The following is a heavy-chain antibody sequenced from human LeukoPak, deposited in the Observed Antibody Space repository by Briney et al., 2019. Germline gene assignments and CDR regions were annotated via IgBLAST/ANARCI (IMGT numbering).Heavy chain of an antibody. D-gene: IGHD2-2*01. CDR2: ISSSSSYI. V-gene: IGHV3-21*01. CDR3: ARGSSTSYLATNWFDP. Sequence: GGSLRLSCAASGFTFSSYSMNWVRQAPGKGLEWVSSISSSSSYIYYADSVKGRFTISRDNAKNSLYLQMNSLRAEDTAVYYCARGSSTSYLATNWFDPWGQGTLVTVSS. J-gene: IGHJ5*02. CDR1: GFTFSSYS.